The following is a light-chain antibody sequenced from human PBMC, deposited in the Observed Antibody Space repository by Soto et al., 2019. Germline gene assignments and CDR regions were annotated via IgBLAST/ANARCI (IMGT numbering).Light chain of an antibody. CDR1: QSISSW. CDR3: QQYKSYWT. Sequence: DIQMTQSPSTLSASVGDRVTITCRASQSISSWLAWYQRKPGKAPKLLIYKASNLESGVPSRFSGSGSGTEFTLTISSLQPDDFATYHCQQYKSYWTFGQGTKVDI. V-gene: IGKV1-5*03. CDR2: KAS. J-gene: IGKJ1*01.